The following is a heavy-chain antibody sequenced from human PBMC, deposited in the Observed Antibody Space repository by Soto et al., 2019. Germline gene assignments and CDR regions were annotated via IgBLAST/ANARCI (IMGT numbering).Heavy chain of an antibody. CDR1: GYALTRYD. V-gene: IGHV1-46*01. CDR3: ARDHHLGETGPFDY. D-gene: IGHD3-10*01. J-gene: IGHJ4*02. CDR2: INPSGGST. Sequence: SLNLSCKASGYALTRYDMHWVREAPGQGLEWMGIINPSGGSTSYAQKFQGRVTMTRDTSTSTVYMELSSLRSEDTAVYYCARDHHLGETGPFDYWGQGTLVTVPS.